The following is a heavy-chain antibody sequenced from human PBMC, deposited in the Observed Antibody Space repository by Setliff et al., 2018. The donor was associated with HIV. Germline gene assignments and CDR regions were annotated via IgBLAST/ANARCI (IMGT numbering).Heavy chain of an antibody. CDR3: ARDRSGWSPFDY. CDR1: GGSVNSQTDY. V-gene: IGHV4-61*09. J-gene: IGHJ4*02. CDR2: IYISRNT. Sequence: SETLSLTCTVSGGSVNSQTDYWTWIRQPAGKGLEWIGHIYISRNTNYNPSLKRRVTISVDTSKNQFTLKLSSVTAADTAVYYCARDRSGWSPFDYWGQGTLVTVSS. D-gene: IGHD6-19*01.